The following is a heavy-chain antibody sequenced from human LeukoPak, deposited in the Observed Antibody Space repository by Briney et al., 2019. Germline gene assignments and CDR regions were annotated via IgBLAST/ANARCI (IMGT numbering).Heavy chain of an antibody. CDR2: INPNSGGT. CDR3: ARPGQDFWSAPLEYWFDP. D-gene: IGHD3-3*01. Sequence: GASVKVSCKASGYTFTGYYMHWVRQAPGQGLEWMGWINPNSGGTNYAQKFQGRVTMTRDTSISTAYMELSRLRSDDTAVYYCARPGQDFWSAPLEYWFDPWGQGTLVTVSS. J-gene: IGHJ5*02. CDR1: GYTFTGYY. V-gene: IGHV1-2*02.